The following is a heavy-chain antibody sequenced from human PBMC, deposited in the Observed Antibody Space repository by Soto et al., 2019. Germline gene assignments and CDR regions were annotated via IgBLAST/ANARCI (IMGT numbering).Heavy chain of an antibody. CDR3: ARGRGAAADYFDF. Sequence: QVQLVESGGGLVKPGGSLRLSCAVSGVTFSDYYMTWIRQAPGKGLEWVSYISSSTSHTNYADSVKGRFTISRDNAKNSMFLQMNSLRAEDTAVSYCARGRGAAADYFDFWGQGTLVTVSS. CDR2: ISSSTSHT. V-gene: IGHV3-11*05. D-gene: IGHD6-13*01. CDR1: GVTFSDYY. J-gene: IGHJ4*02.